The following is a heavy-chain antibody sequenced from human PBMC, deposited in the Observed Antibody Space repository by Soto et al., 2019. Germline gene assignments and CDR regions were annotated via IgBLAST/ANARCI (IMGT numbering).Heavy chain of an antibody. Sequence: GGSLRLSCAASGFTFSSYGMHWVRQAPGKGLEWVAVIWYDGSNKYYADSVKGRFTISRDNSKNTLYLQMNSLRAEDTAVYYCARAPSHRYCGGDCYYFDYWGQGTLVTVSS. CDR2: IWYDGSNK. V-gene: IGHV3-33*01. D-gene: IGHD2-21*02. J-gene: IGHJ4*02. CDR3: ARAPSHRYCGGDCYYFDY. CDR1: GFTFSSYG.